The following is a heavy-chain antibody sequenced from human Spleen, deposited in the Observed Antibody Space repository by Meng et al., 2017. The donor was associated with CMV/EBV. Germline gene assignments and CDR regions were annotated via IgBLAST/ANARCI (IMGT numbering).Heavy chain of an antibody. Sequence: ASVKVSCKASGYTFTTYGISWVRQAPGQGLEWMGWISAYNGNTNYAQKLQGRVTMTTDTSTSTAYMELRSLRSEDTAIYYCATIGPPGTADFWGQGTLVTVSS. J-gene: IGHJ4*02. D-gene: IGHD6-13*01. CDR3: ATIGPPGTADF. V-gene: IGHV1-18*01. CDR2: ISAYNGNT. CDR1: GYTFTTYG.